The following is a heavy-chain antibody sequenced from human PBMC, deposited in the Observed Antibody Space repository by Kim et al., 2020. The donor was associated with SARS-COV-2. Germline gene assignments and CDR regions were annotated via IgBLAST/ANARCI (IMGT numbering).Heavy chain of an antibody. D-gene: IGHD6-19*01. V-gene: IGHV4-39*01. CDR1: GGSISSSSYY. CDR3: ARHARHEATSGWFLGRDFPH. Sequence: SETLSLTCTVSGGSISSSSYYWGWIRQPPGKGLEWIGTIYYSGNAYYNPSLKSRLTLSVDTSQNQFFLKLSSVTDADTAFYYCARHARHEATSGWFLGRDFPHWGQGTLVTVSS. CDR2: IYYSGNA. J-gene: IGHJ1*01.